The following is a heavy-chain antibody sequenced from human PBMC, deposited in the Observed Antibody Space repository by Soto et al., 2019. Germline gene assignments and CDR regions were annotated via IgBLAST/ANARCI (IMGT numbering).Heavy chain of an antibody. V-gene: IGHV1-18*01. Sequence: ASVKVSCKASGYTFTSYGISWVRQAPGQGLEWMGWISAYNGNTNYAQKLQGRVTMTTDTSTSTAYMELRSLRSDDTAVYYCARTPSRQYYYDSSGYYFVDYWGQGTLVTVSS. D-gene: IGHD3-22*01. CDR3: ARTPSRQYYYDSSGYYFVDY. J-gene: IGHJ4*02. CDR1: GYTFTSYG. CDR2: ISAYNGNT.